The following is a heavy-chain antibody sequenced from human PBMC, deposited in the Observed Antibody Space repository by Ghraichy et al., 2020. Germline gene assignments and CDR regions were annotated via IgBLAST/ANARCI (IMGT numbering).Heavy chain of an antibody. CDR2: INHSGST. Sequence: SETLSLTCAVYGGPFSGYYWSWIRQPPGKGLEWIGEINHSGSTNYNPSLKSRVTISVDTSKNQFSLKLSSVTAADTAVYYCARGRKWVTTVTTPRRGGAFDYWGQGTLVTVSS. D-gene: IGHD4-17*01. CDR1: GGPFSGYY. V-gene: IGHV4-34*01. CDR3: ARGRKWVTTVTTPRRGGAFDY. J-gene: IGHJ4*02.